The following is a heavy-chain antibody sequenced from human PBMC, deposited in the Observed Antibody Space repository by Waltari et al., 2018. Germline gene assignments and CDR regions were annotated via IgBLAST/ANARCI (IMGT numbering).Heavy chain of an antibody. CDR3: TKWLTAAGTGWFDC. J-gene: IGHJ4*02. CDR1: GFTFSNNA. V-gene: IGHV3-23*01. Sequence: EVQLLESGGGLVQPGGSLSLSCAASGFTFSNNARTWVRQAPGKGLEWVSGITSSGGSTYYAASVKGRFTISRDSSRNTLHLQMNSLRAEDTAIYYCTKWLTAAGTGWFDCWGQGTLVTVSS. D-gene: IGHD6-13*01. CDR2: ITSSGGST.